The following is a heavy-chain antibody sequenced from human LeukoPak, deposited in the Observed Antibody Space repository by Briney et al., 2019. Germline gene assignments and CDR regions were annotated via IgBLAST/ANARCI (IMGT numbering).Heavy chain of an antibody. V-gene: IGHV4-39*01. CDR1: GGSIRSSSYY. Sequence: PSETLSLTCTVSGGSIRSSSYYWGWIRQPPGKGLEWIGSIYYSGSTYYNPSLKSRVTISVDTSKNQFSLKLSSVTAADTAVYYCRVGSSGYVGWYFDLWGRGTLVTVSS. J-gene: IGHJ2*01. CDR3: RVGSSGYVGWYFDL. D-gene: IGHD3-22*01. CDR2: IYYSGST.